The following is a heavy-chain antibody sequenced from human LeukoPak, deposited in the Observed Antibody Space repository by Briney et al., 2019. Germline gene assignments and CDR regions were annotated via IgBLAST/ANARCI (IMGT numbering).Heavy chain of an antibody. J-gene: IGHJ5*02. CDR1: GGSISSYH. D-gene: IGHD2-2*01. V-gene: IGHV4-4*07. CDR2: IYTSGST. Sequence: PSETLSLTCTVSGGSISSYHWSWIRQPAGKGLEWIGRIYTSGSTNYNPSLKSRVTMSVDTSKNQFSLKLSSVTAADTAVYYCARDRGCSSTSCSSNWFDPWGQGTLVTVSS. CDR3: ARDRGCSSTSCSSNWFDP.